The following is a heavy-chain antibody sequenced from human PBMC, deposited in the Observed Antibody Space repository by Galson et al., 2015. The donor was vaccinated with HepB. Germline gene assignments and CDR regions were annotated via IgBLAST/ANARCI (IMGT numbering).Heavy chain of an antibody. CDR1: GFTFSSYW. D-gene: IGHD6-13*01. Sequence: SLRLSCAASGFTFSSYWMSWVRQAPGKGLEWVANIKHDGSEKYYVDSVKGRFTISRDNAKNSLYLQMNSLRAEDTAVYYCARPAGSWYGWYFDLWGRGTLVTVSS. CDR3: ARPAGSWYGWYFDL. J-gene: IGHJ2*01. CDR2: IKHDGSEK. V-gene: IGHV3-7*03.